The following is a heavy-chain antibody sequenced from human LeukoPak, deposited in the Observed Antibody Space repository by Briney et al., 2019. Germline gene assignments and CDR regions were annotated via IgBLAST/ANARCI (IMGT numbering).Heavy chain of an antibody. CDR2: IYYTRST. D-gene: IGHD3-22*01. J-gene: IGHJ2*01. CDR1: GVSISSSSYY. CDR3: ARGVNMIVVVIHDWYFDL. V-gene: IGHV4-39*01. Sequence: PSETLSLTCTVSGVSISSSSYYWGWIRQPPGKGLEWIGSIYYTRSTYYNPSLKSRVTISVDTSKNQFSLKLTSVSAADKDVYYCARGVNMIVVVIHDWYFDLWGRGTLVTVS.